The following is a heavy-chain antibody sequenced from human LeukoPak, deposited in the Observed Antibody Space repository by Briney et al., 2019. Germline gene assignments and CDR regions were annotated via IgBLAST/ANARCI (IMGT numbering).Heavy chain of an antibody. J-gene: IGHJ3*02. CDR3: ARSDGYGLVGI. V-gene: IGHV4-39*07. D-gene: IGHD3-10*01. CDR1: GVSISSGSNY. CDR2: IYSSGST. Sequence: NPSETLSLTCSVSGVSISSGSNYWGWIRQPPGKTLEWIGSIYSSGSTYYNPSLKSRVIILFDTAKNHFSLNLSSATAADTAVYYCARSDGYGLVGIWGQGTMVTVSS.